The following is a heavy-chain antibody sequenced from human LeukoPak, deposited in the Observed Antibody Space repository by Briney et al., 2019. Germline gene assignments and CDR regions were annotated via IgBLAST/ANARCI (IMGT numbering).Heavy chain of an antibody. CDR3: ARDADTVTTPFDY. CDR1: GYSISSGYY. V-gene: IGHV4-38-2*02. J-gene: IGHJ4*02. Sequence: SETLSLTCAVSGYSISSGYYWGWIRQPPGKGLEWIGSIYHTGSTYYNPSLKSRVTISVDTSKNQFSLNLSSVTAADTAVYYCARDADTVTTPFDYWGQGTLVTVSS. D-gene: IGHD4-17*01. CDR2: IYHTGST.